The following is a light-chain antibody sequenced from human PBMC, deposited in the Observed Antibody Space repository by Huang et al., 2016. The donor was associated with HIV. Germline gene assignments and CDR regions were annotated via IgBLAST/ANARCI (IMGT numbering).Light chain of an antibody. CDR1: QRISKY. CDR2: GAS. Sequence: DIQMTQSPSSLSASVGDRVTITCRASQRISKYLNWYQQKPGRAPNLLIYGASNLQSVVPSRFSGSGSETDFTLTISGLQPGDFATYYCQHSFRSPYTFGQGTKVDMK. CDR3: QHSFRSPYT. J-gene: IGKJ2*01. V-gene: IGKV1-39*01.